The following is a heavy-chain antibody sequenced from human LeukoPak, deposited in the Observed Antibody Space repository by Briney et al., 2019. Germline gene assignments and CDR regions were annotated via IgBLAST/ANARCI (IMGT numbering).Heavy chain of an antibody. CDR3: ARLGYCSGGSCYSRWLKNWFDP. J-gene: IGHJ5*02. CDR2: IHPGESDV. D-gene: IGHD2-15*01. CDR1: GYSFSSHY. Sequence: GESLKISCKASGYSFSSHYIAWVRQMPGKGLEWMGTIHPGESDVRYSPAFQGRVTISADKSISTAYLQWSSLKASDTAMYYCARLGYCSGGSCYSRWLKNWFDPWGQGTLVTVSS. V-gene: IGHV5-51*01.